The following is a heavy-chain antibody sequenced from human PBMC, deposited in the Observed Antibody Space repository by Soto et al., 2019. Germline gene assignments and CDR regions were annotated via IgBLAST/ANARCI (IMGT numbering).Heavy chain of an antibody. CDR1: GYTFTSYA. CDR2: INAGNGNT. CDR3: ARADIVVVVAANDY. J-gene: IGHJ4*02. D-gene: IGHD2-15*01. Sequence: ASVKVSCKASGYTFTSYAMHWVRQAPGQRLEWMGWINAGNGNTKYSQKFQGRVTITRDTSASTAYMELSSLRSEDTAVYYCARADIVVVVAANDYWGQGTLVTV. V-gene: IGHV1-3*01.